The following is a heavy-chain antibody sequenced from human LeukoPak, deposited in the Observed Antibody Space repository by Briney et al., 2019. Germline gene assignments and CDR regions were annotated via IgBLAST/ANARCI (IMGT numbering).Heavy chain of an antibody. CDR1: GDSISSCTYY. J-gene: IGHJ4*02. CDR2: FYTSGSP. Sequence: SETLSLTCTVSGDSISSCTYYWIWIRHPAGKGLEWIVHFYTSGSPNYNPSLKSRVTISVDTSQNQFSLTLNSVTAADKAVYYCSRASHGSGNYGRYFDDWGQGTLVTVSS. D-gene: IGHD3-10*01. CDR3: SRASHGSGNYGRYFDD. V-gene: IGHV4-61*09.